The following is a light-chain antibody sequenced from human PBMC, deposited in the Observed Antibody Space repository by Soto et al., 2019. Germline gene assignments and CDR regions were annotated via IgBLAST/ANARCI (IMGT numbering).Light chain of an antibody. V-gene: IGKV1-5*03. CDR2: KAS. CDR1: ESISSW. J-gene: IGKJ4*01. CDR3: HQYSASHT. Sequence: DIPMTQSPSTLSASVGDRIIITCRASESISSWLAWYQQKPGKAPKLLIYKASTLESGVPSRFSASGSGTEITLTISSLQPDDSATYFCHQYSASHTFGGGTKVEIK.